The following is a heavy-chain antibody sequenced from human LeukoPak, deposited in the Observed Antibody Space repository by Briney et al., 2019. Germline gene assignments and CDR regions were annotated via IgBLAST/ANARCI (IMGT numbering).Heavy chain of an antibody. CDR3: ARDSDSSSWGGLDY. Sequence: GGSLRLSCAASGFTFDDYAMHWVRQAPGKGLEWVSGISWNSGSIGYADSVKGRFTISRDNAKNSLYLQMNSLRAEDTAVYYCARDSDSSSWGGLDYWGQGTLVTVSS. D-gene: IGHD6-13*01. CDR1: GFTFDDYA. V-gene: IGHV3-9*01. CDR2: ISWNSGSI. J-gene: IGHJ4*02.